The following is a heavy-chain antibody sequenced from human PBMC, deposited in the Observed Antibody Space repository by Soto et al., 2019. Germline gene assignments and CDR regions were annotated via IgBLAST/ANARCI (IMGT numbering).Heavy chain of an antibody. D-gene: IGHD3-22*01. J-gene: IGHJ4*02. CDR3: AKAKGRITMIVVVLDY. CDR1: GFTFSSYA. V-gene: IGHV3-23*01. CDR2: ISGSGGST. Sequence: GGSLRLSCAASGFTFSSYAMSWVRQAPGKGLEWVSAISGSGGSTYYADSVKGRFTISRDNSKNTLYLQMNSLRAEDTAVYYCAKAKGRITMIVVVLDYWGQGTLVTVSS.